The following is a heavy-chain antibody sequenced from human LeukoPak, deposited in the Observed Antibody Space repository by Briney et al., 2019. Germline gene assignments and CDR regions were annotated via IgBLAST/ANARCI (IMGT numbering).Heavy chain of an antibody. CDR2: IRKVGSNK. CDR3: AKDQGGLCYFDY. CDR1: RFTLGSYG. V-gene: IGHV3-30*02. D-gene: IGHD3-16*01. J-gene: IGHJ4*02. Sequence: PRGSLTLSCPPSRFTLGSYGMHCVRPAPGRGLEWVAFIRKVGSNKNYADSVKGRLSLARHHSKHTTYLQTNRLMADDPSMTVCAKDQGGLCYFDYWGQGTLVTVSS.